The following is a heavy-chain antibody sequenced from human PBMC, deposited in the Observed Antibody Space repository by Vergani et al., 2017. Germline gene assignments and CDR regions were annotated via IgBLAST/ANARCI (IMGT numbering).Heavy chain of an antibody. V-gene: IGHV4-34*11. CDR1: GGSFSGYY. Sequence: QVQLQQWGAGLLKPSETLSLTCAVYGGSFSGYYWSWIRQPPGKGLEWIGYIYYSGSTNYNPSLKSRVTISVDTSKNQFTLKRSSVTAADTAVYYCARVKGVVPAAIYYYYYYMDVWGKGTTVTVSS. CDR3: ARVKGVVPAAIYYYYYYMDV. CDR2: IYYSGST. J-gene: IGHJ6*03. D-gene: IGHD2-2*02.